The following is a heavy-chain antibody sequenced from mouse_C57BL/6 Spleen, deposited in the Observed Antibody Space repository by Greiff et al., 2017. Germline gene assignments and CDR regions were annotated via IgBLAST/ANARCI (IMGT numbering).Heavy chain of an antibody. D-gene: IGHD1-1*02. CDR2: IYPGDGDT. CDR3: AKGELSRWFAY. CDR1: GYAFSSYW. J-gene: IGHJ3*01. V-gene: IGHV1-80*01. Sequence: VQLQESGAELVKPGASVKISCKASGYAFSSYWMNWAKQRPGKGLEWIGQIYPGDGDTNYNGKFKGKATLTADKSSSTAYMQLSSLTSEDSAVYFCAKGELSRWFAYWGQGTLVTVSA.